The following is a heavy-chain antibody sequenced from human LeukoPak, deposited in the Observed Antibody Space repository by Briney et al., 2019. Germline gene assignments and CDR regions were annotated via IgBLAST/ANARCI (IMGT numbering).Heavy chain of an antibody. D-gene: IGHD3-3*01. Sequence: PSETLSLTCTVSGGSISSGSYYWSWIRQPPGKGLEWIGYIYHSGSTYYNPSLKSRVTISVDRSKNQFSLKLSSVTAADTAVYYCARSTIFGVVILWFDPWGQGTLVTVSS. CDR1: GGSISSGSYY. J-gene: IGHJ5*02. CDR3: ARSTIFGVVILWFDP. CDR2: IYHSGST. V-gene: IGHV4-30-2*01.